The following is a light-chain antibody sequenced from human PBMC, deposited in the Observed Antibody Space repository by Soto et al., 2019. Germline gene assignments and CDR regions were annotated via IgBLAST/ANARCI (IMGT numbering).Light chain of an antibody. V-gene: IGKV1-33*01. CDR1: QDISNY. CDR3: QQYDNLPLT. Sequence: DIQMTQSPSSLSASVGDRVTITCQASQDISNYLNWYQQKPGKAPKLLTYDASNLETGVPSRFSGSGSGTDFTFTISSLQPVDIATYYCQQYDNLPLTFGGGTKVEIK. CDR2: DAS. J-gene: IGKJ4*01.